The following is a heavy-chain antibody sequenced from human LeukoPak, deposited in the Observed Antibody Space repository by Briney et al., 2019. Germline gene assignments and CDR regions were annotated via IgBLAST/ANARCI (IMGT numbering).Heavy chain of an antibody. CDR2: ISGSGGST. Sequence: GGSLRLSCAASGFTFSSYAMSWVRQAPGKGLEWVSVISGSGGSTYYADSVKGRFTISRDNSKNTLYLQMNSLRAEDTAVYYCAKDGGNRGSYYFDYWAREPWSPSPQ. CDR1: GFTFSSYA. D-gene: IGHD3-16*01. J-gene: IGHJ4*02. V-gene: IGHV3-23*01. CDR3: AKDGGNRGSYYFDY.